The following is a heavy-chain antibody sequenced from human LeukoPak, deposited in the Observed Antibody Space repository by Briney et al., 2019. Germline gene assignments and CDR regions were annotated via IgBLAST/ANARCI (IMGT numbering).Heavy chain of an antibody. Sequence: PGGSLRLSCAASGFIFSSHGMNWVRQAPGKGLEWVSGIRPSGDMTYYADSVKGRFTISRDSSKNTLFLQMNRLRPEDAAVYYCAKAPVTTCRGAYCYPFDYWGQGTLVTVSS. CDR3: AKAPVTTCRGAYCYPFDY. CDR2: IRPSGDMT. J-gene: IGHJ4*02. CDR1: GFIFSSHG. D-gene: IGHD2-21*01. V-gene: IGHV3-23*01.